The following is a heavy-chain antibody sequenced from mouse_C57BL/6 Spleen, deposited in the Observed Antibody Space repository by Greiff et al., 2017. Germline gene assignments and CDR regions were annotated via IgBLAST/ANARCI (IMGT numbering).Heavy chain of an antibody. Sequence: QVQLQQSGAELARPGASVKMSCKASGYTFTSYTMHWVKQRPGQGLEWIGYINPISGYTKYNQKFKDKATLTADKSSSTTYMQLSSLTSEDSAVYYCAREDYGNFYAMDYWGQGTSVTVSS. CDR3: AREDYGNFYAMDY. V-gene: IGHV1-4*01. J-gene: IGHJ4*01. CDR1: GYTFTSYT. CDR2: INPISGYT. D-gene: IGHD2-1*01.